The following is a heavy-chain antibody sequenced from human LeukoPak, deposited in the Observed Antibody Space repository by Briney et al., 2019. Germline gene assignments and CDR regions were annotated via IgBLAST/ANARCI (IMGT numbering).Heavy chain of an antibody. CDR3: AKDAKRWPVVRGVVSGIYFDY. Sequence: ETLSLTCAVYGGSFSGYYWSWIRQPPGKGLEWVSGINSNGDNTGYEDSVKGRFTISRDNSKNTLYLQMDSLRAEDTAVYYCAKDAKRWPVVRGVVSGIYFDYWGQGTLVTVSS. J-gene: IGHJ4*02. D-gene: IGHD3-10*01. CDR1: GGSFSGYY. CDR2: INSNGDNT. V-gene: IGHV3-20*04.